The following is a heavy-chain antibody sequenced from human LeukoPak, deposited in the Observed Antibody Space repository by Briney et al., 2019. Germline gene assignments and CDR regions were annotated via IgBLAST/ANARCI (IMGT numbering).Heavy chain of an antibody. CDR2: ISSSSSYI. D-gene: IGHD3-22*01. CDR3: ARGPRYYYDSSGYAYYFDY. CDR1: GFTFSSYS. Sequence: PGGSLRLSCAASGFTFSSYSMNWVRQAPGKGLGWVSSISSSSSYIYYADSVKGRFTISRDNAKNSLYLQMNSLRAEDTAVYYCARGPRYYYDSSGYAYYFDYWGQGTLVTVSS. J-gene: IGHJ4*02. V-gene: IGHV3-21*01.